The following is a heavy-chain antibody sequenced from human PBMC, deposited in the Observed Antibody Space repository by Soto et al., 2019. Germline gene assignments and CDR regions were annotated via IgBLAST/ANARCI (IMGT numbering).Heavy chain of an antibody. CDR3: ARVGEYCSSASCYTAHP. Sequence: SETLSLTCTVSGGSISSGDYYWSWIRQPQGKGLEWIGYIYYSGSTYYNPSLKSRVTISVDTSKNQFSLKLSSVTAADTAVYYCARVGEYCSSASCYTAHPWGQGTLVTVSS. J-gene: IGHJ5*02. V-gene: IGHV4-30-4*01. CDR2: IYYSGST. D-gene: IGHD2-2*02. CDR1: GGSISSGDYY.